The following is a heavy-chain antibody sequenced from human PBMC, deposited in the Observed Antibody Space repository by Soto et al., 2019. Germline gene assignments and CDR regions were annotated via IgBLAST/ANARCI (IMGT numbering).Heavy chain of an antibody. Sequence: QVQLQPWGAGLLTPSETLSLTCAVYGGSFSDYYWNWIRQPPGKGVEGIGDVSYLGNTNYSPSLLGRVTISIDTSKNQLSLELTSVTAADTAVYYCARSRNLDVCGQGTTVTVSS. V-gene: IGHV4-34*02. CDR2: VSYLGNT. D-gene: IGHD1-1*01. J-gene: IGHJ6*02. CDR1: GGSFSDYY. CDR3: ARSRNLDV.